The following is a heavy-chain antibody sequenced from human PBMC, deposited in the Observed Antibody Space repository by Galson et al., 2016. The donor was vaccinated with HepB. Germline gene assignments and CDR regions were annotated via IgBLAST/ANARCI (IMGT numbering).Heavy chain of an antibody. D-gene: IGHD3-10*01. CDR1: GFKFNNYA. CDR3: ASDPTPRQYGSANYYYYMDV. CDR2: MWSDGANK. J-gene: IGHJ6*03. V-gene: IGHV3-33*01. Sequence: SLRLSCAASGFKFNNYAMHWVRQAPDKGLEWVAVMWSDGANKYYADSGKGRFTISRDNPKNTLYLHMDSLSAEDTAVYYCASDPTPRQYGSANYYYYMDVWGKGTTVTVSS.